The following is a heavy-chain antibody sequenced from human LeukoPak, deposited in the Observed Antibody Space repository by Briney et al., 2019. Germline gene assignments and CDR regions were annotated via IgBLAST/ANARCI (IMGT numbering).Heavy chain of an antibody. Sequence: GGSLRLSCAASGFTFSSYWMSWVRQAPGKGLEWVANIKQDGSGKYYVDSVKGRFTISRDNSKNTLYLQMNSLRAEDTAVYYCAKSGYHGSSGYNWGQGTLVTVSS. J-gene: IGHJ4*02. D-gene: IGHD3-22*01. CDR1: GFTFSSYW. V-gene: IGHV3-7*01. CDR3: AKSGYHGSSGYN. CDR2: IKQDGSGK.